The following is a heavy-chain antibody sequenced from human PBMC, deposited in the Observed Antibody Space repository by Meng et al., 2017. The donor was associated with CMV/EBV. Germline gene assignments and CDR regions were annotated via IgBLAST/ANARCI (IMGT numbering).Heavy chain of an antibody. CDR1: GFTFDDYA. CDR3: AKEGGIAVADNYYYYGLDV. CDR2: ISWNRGSI. Sequence: GGSLRLSCAASGFTFDDYAMHWVRQAPGKGLEWVSGISWNRGSIGYADSVKGRFTISRDNAKNSLYLQMNSLRAEDTALYYCAKEGGIAVADNYYYYGLDVWGQGTTVTVSS. D-gene: IGHD6-19*01. V-gene: IGHV3-9*01. J-gene: IGHJ6*02.